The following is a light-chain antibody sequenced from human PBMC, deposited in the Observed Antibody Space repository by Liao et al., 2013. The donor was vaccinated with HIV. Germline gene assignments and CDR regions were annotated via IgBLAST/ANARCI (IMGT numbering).Light chain of an antibody. Sequence: SYELTQPPSVSVSPGQTANITCSGDKLGDKFACWYQQKPGQSPVVVIYQDAKRPSGIPERFSGSNSGNTATLTISGTQALDEADYYCQAWDSNTVVFGGGTKLTVL. CDR2: QDA. V-gene: IGLV3-1*01. CDR3: QAWDSNTVV. CDR1: KLGDKF. J-gene: IGLJ2*01.